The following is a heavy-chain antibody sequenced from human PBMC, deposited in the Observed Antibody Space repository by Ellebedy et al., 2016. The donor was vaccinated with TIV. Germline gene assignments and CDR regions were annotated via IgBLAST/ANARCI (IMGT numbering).Heavy chain of an antibody. J-gene: IGHJ5*02. CDR3: ARGYYYDSSGYYSYNWFDP. V-gene: IGHV3-23*01. CDR2: ISTSGDIT. D-gene: IGHD3-22*01. CDR1: GFTFSGHA. Sequence: GESLKISCAASGFTFSGHAMNWVRQAPGKGLEWVSAISTSGDITHYADSVRGRFTMSRDNSKNTLYLQMNYLRADDTAVYYCARGYYYDSSGYYSYNWFDPWGQGTLVTVSS.